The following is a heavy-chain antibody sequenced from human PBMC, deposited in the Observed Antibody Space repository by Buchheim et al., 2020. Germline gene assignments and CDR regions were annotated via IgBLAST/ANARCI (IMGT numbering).Heavy chain of an antibody. D-gene: IGHD6-19*01. V-gene: IGHV3-33*01. CDR2: IWFDGDIK. CDR3: ARRIPVAGFDALDI. J-gene: IGHJ3*02. Sequence: QAQLVESGGGVVQPGRSLRLSCAASGFTFSSYGMHWVRQAPGKGLEWVAVIWFDGDIKLYADSVKGRFTISRDNSKNTLYLQMNSLRDEDTAVYYCARRIPVAGFDALDIWGQGT. CDR1: GFTFSSYG.